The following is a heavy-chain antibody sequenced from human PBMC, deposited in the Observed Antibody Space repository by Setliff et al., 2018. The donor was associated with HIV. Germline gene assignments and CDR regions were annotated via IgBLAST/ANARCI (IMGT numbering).Heavy chain of an antibody. CDR2: ISWNSDSI. CDR1: GLTFSSYA. V-gene: IGHV3-9*01. J-gene: IGHJ4*02. CDR3: VKGYDVLTANPDS. Sequence: GGSLRLSCAASGLTFSSYAMSWVRQAPGKGLEWVSGISWNSDSIAYADSVRGRFTISRGNAKNSLYLQMNSLRPEDTAFYYCVKGYDVLTANPDSWGQGTLVTVSS. D-gene: IGHD3-9*01.